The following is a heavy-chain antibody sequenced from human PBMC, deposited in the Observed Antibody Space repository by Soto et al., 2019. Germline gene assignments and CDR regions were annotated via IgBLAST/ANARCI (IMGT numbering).Heavy chain of an antibody. D-gene: IGHD3-3*01. CDR2: ISSSSSTI. Sequence: EVQLVESGGGLVQPGGSLRLSCAASGFTFSNYIMNWVRQAPGKGLEWVSYISSSSSTIYYADSVKGRFTISRDNAKNSLYLQMNSLRAEDTAVYFCARGDFGNYYYYMDVWGKGTTVTVSS. V-gene: IGHV3-48*01. CDR1: GFTFSNYI. J-gene: IGHJ6*03. CDR3: ARGDFGNYYYYMDV.